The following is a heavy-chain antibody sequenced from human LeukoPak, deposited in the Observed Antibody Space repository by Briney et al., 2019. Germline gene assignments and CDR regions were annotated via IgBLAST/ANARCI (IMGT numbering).Heavy chain of an antibody. Sequence: PSETLSLTCTVSGGSISSYYWSWIRQPPGKGLEWIGYIYYSGSTNYNPSLKSRVTISVDTSKNQFSLKLSSVTAADTAVYYCARRGCSGGSCYSAYFDYWGQGTLVTVSS. D-gene: IGHD2-15*01. CDR2: IYYSGST. V-gene: IGHV4-59*08. J-gene: IGHJ4*02. CDR1: GGSISSYY. CDR3: ARRGCSGGSCYSAYFDY.